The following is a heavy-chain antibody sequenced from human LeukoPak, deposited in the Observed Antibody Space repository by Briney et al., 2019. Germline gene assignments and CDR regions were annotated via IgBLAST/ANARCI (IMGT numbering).Heavy chain of an antibody. V-gene: IGHV4-39*01. CDR3: ARCAYYYDSSGYSAVDFDY. J-gene: IGHJ4*02. D-gene: IGHD3-22*01. CDR2: IYDSGST. CDR1: GGSIRSSYYY. Sequence: SETLSLTCTVSGGSIRSSYYYWGWIRQPPGKGLEWIGSIYDSGSTYYNPSLKSRVTISVDTSKNQFSLKLNSVTAADTAVYYCARCAYYYDSSGYSAVDFDYWGQGTLVTVSS.